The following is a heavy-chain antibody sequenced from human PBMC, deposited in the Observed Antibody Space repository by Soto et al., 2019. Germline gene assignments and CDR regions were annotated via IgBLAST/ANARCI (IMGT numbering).Heavy chain of an antibody. CDR2: ISYDGSNE. D-gene: IGHD6-19*01. CDR3: ARARGLSVDLGRRSYSVDV. CDR1: GFTFSRHA. J-gene: IGHJ6*02. V-gene: IGHV3-30*03. Sequence: PGGSLRLSCAAAGFTFSRHAMHWVRQAPGKGLEWVAAISYDGSNEYYGDSVKGRFFISRDNSKNRLYLQMTSLTTEDRAVYYCARARGLSVDLGRRSYSVDVWGQGTTVTVS.